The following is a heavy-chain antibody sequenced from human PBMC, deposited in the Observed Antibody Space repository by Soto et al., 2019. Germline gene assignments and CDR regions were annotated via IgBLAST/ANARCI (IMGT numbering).Heavy chain of an antibody. CDR1: GFTFSSYS. J-gene: IGHJ3*02. Sequence: PGGSLRLSCAASGFTFSSYSMNWVRQAPGKGLEWVSSISSSSSYIYYADSVKGRFTISRDNAKNSPYLQMNSLRAEDTAVYYCGRDQGSAVRDGYNFDAFDIWGQGTMVTVSS. CDR2: ISSSSSYI. V-gene: IGHV3-21*01. CDR3: GRDQGSAVRDGYNFDAFDI. D-gene: IGHD1-1*01.